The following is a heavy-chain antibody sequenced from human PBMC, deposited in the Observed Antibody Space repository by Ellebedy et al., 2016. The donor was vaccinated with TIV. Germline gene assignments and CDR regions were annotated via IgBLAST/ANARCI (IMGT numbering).Heavy chain of an antibody. J-gene: IGHJ3*02. CDR2: IRSKAYGGTT. CDR3: TRQLPDYGIVGATDAFDI. CDR1: GFTFGDYA. D-gene: IGHD1-26*01. V-gene: IGHV3-49*03. Sequence: PGGSLRLSCTASGFTFGDYAMSWFRQAPGKGLEWVGFIRSKAYGGTTEYASSVKGRFTISRDDSKSIAYLHMNSLKTEDTAVYYCTRQLPDYGIVGATDAFDIWGQGTMVTVSS.